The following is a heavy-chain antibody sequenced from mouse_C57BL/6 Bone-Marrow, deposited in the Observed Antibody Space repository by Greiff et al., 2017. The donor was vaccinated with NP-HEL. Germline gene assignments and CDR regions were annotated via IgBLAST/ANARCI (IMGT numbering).Heavy chain of an antibody. CDR3: ARASMDY. CDR2: IDPSGSYT. V-gene: IGHV1-50*01. J-gene: IGHJ4*01. CDR1: GYTFTSYW. Sequence: QVQLQQPGAELVKPGASVKLSCKASGYTFTSYWMQWVKQRPGQGLEWIGEIDPSGSYTNYTQSFKGKATLTVDTSSRTAYMQLSSLTSEDSADYDCARASMDYWGQGTSVTVSS.